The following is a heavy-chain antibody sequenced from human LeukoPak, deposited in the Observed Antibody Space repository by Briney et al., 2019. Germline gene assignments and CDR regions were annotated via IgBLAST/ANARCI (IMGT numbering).Heavy chain of an antibody. D-gene: IGHD5-12*01. V-gene: IGHV4-4*07. CDR1: GGSISSYG. J-gene: IGHJ5*02. CDR3: ARGSAAAYDYNWFDP. CDR2: ISASGTT. Sequence: SETLSLTCTVSGGSISSYGWSWIRQPAGKGLEWIGRISASGTTRYNPSLKSRVTVSIDTSKNQFSLKLTSVTAADTAVYFCARGSAAAYDYNWFDPWGQGTLVTVSS.